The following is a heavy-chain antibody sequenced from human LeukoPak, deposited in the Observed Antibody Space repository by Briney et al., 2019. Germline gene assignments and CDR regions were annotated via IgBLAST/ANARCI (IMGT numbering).Heavy chain of an antibody. CDR3: ARAGGHCGGGSCYWFAP. J-gene: IGHJ5*01. Sequence: PGGSLRLSCAPSGFTVSSSYMSWVRQAPGKGLEWVSIIYSSGSTYYADSVKGRFTISRDNSKNTLYLQMNSLRAEDTAVYYCARAGGHCGGGSCYWFAPWGQGTLVTVSS. V-gene: IGHV3-66*01. CDR2: IYSSGST. D-gene: IGHD2-15*01. CDR1: GFTVSSSY.